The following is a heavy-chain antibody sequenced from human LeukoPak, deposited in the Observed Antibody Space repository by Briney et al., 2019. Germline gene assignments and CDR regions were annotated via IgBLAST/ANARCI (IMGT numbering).Heavy chain of an antibody. CDR1: GGSVSSGSYY. J-gene: IGHJ4*02. CDR2: IYYSGST. V-gene: IGHV4-61*01. D-gene: IGHD2-21*02. CDR3: AREYCGGDCYPDY. Sequence: SETLSLTCTVSGGSVSSGSYYWSWIRQPPGKGLEWIGYIYYSGSTNYNPSLKSRVTISVDTSKNQFSLKLSSVTAADTAVYYCAREYCGGDCYPDYWGQGTLVTVSS.